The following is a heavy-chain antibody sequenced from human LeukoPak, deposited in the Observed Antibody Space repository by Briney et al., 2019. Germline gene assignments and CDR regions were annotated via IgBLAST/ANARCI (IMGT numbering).Heavy chain of an antibody. CDR3: ARDPRSYGNWFDP. V-gene: IGHV1-69*04. CDR1: GGTFSSYA. J-gene: IGHJ5*02. CDR2: IIPILGIA. D-gene: IGHD1-26*01. Sequence: ASVKVSCKASGGTFSSYAISWVRQAPGQGLEWMGRIIPILGIANYAQKFQGRVTITADKSTGTAYMELSSLRSEDTAVYYCARDPRSYGNWFDPWGQGTLVTVSS.